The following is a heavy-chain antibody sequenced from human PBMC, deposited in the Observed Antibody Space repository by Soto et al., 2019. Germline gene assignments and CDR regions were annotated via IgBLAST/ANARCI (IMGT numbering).Heavy chain of an antibody. CDR1: GGSISSGGYY. J-gene: IGHJ4*02. Sequence: QVQLQESGPGLVKPSQTLSLTCTVSGGSISSGGYYWSWIRQHPGKGLGWIGYIYYSGSTYYNPXLXSXXTITVDTSKNQFSLKLISVTAADTAVYYCARGVIHWGQGTLVTVSS. D-gene: IGHD2-21*01. V-gene: IGHV4-31*01. CDR2: IYYSGST. CDR3: ARGVIH.